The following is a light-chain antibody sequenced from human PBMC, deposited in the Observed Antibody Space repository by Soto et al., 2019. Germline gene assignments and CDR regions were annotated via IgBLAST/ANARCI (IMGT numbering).Light chain of an antibody. J-gene: IGKJ3*01. Sequence: DMQMTHSPSSLSASVGDRVTITCRASQGISNYLAWYQQKPGHVPKLLIYAASTLQSVVPSRFSGSGSRTDFTHTIRTLQPEDVANYYFQIYNSARFSFGPGTKGDIK. V-gene: IGKV1-27*01. CDR3: QIYNSARFS. CDR1: QGISNY. CDR2: AAS.